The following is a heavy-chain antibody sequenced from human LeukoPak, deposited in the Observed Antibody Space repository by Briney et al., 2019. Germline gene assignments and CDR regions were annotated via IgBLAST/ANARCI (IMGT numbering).Heavy chain of an antibody. V-gene: IGHV4-38-2*01. J-gene: IGHJ5*02. D-gene: IGHD3-10*01. CDR3: ARGDSGGWFDP. Sequence: SETLSLTCVVSGYSVSSNSYWAWIRQSPGKELEWIGSIHHGGNTYYNPSLMSRVSMSIDTSKNQFSLKLSSVTAADTAVYYCARGDSGGWFDPWGQGTLVTVSS. CDR2: IHHGGNT. CDR1: GYSVSSNSY.